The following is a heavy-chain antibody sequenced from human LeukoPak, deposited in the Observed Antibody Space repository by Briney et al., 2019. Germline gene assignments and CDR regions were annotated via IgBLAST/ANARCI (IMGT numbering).Heavy chain of an antibody. V-gene: IGHV1-2*02. CDR2: INPNSGGT. CDR1: GYTFTSYY. CDR3: ARGGAFFYDSSGYQTKDY. D-gene: IGHD3-22*01. J-gene: IGHJ4*02. Sequence: ASVKVSCKASGYTFTSYYMHWVRQAPGQGLEWMGWINPNSGGTSYAQKFQGSVTMTRDTSISTAYMELSSLRSDDTAVYYCARGGAFFYDSSGYQTKDYWGQGTLVTVSS.